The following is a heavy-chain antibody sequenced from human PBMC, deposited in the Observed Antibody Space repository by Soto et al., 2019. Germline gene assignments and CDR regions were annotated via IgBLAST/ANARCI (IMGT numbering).Heavy chain of an antibody. V-gene: IGHV3-33*01. D-gene: IGHD7-27*01. Sequence: VGSLRLSCAASGFTFSSYGMHWVRQAPGKGLEWVAVIWYDGSNKYYADSVKGRFTISRDNSKNTLYLQMNSLRAEDTAVYYCARAPPFPGDFDYWGQGTLVTVSS. CDR3: ARAPPFPGDFDY. CDR1: GFTFSSYG. CDR2: IWYDGSNK. J-gene: IGHJ4*02.